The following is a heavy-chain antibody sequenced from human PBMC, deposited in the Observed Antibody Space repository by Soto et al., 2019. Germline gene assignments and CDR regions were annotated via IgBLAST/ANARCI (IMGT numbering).Heavy chain of an antibody. V-gene: IGHV4-59*08. CDR1: GGSISSYY. D-gene: IGHD2-2*01. CDR3: ARHFPGPRVEYQLPRPYYYYYGMDV. J-gene: IGHJ6*02. CDR2: IYYSGST. Sequence: SETLSLTCTVSGGSISSYYWSWIRQPPGKGLEWIGYIYYSGSTNYNPSLRSRVTISVDRSKNQFSLKLSSVTAADTAVYYCARHFPGPRVEYQLPRPYYYYYGMDVWGQGTTVTVSS.